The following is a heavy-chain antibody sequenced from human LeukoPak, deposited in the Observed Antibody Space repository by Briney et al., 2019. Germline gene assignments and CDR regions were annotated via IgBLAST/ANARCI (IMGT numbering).Heavy chain of an antibody. Sequence: GGSLRLSCAASGITVSDNYMSWVRQTPGKGLEWVSTLYPAGDTYFADSVRGRFTISRDISKNTVYLQMGSLRAEDTVVYFCARVHFPYGDFDYWGQGALVTVSS. CDR2: LYPAGDT. J-gene: IGHJ4*02. V-gene: IGHV3-53*01. CDR3: ARVHFPYGDFDY. D-gene: IGHD4-17*01. CDR1: GITVSDNY.